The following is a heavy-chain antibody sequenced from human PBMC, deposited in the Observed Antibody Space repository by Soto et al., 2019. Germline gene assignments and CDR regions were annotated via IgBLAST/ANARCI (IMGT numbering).Heavy chain of an antibody. CDR2: ISAYNGNT. Sequence: ASVKVSCKASGYTFTSYGISWVRQAPGQGLEWMGWISAYNGNTNYAQKLQGIVTMTTDTSTSTAYMELRSLRSDDTAVYYCAKSVDTAMVWVFDYWGQGTLVTVSS. CDR1: GYTFTSYG. V-gene: IGHV1-18*01. D-gene: IGHD5-18*01. J-gene: IGHJ4*02. CDR3: AKSVDTAMVWVFDY.